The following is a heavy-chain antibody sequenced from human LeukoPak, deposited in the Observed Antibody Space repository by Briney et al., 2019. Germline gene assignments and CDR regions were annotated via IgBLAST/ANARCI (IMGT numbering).Heavy chain of an antibody. CDR2: ISSSTSYT. V-gene: IGHV3-11*05. D-gene: IGHD1-26*01. CDR1: GFTFSDYY. Sequence: GGSLRLSCAASGFTFSDYYMSWIRQAPGKGLEWVSYISSSTSYTSYADSVKGRFTIFRDNAKNSLFLQMNSLRAEDTAVYYCARDLSRWELDYWGQGTLVTVSS. J-gene: IGHJ4*02. CDR3: ARDLSRWELDY.